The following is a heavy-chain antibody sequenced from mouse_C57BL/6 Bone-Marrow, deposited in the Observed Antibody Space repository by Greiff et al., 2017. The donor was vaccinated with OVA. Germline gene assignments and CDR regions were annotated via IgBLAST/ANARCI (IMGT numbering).Heavy chain of an antibody. CDR1: GYTFTSYW. D-gene: IGHD1-1*01. Sequence: VQLQQSGTVLARPGASVKMSCKTSGYTFTSYWMHWVKQRPGQGLEWIGAIYPGNSDTSYNQKFKGKAKLTAVTSASTAYMELSSLTNEDSAVYYCTRSEISGFITTVVGAMDYWGQGTSVTVSS. J-gene: IGHJ4*01. CDR2: IYPGNSDT. V-gene: IGHV1-5*01. CDR3: TRSEISGFITTVVGAMDY.